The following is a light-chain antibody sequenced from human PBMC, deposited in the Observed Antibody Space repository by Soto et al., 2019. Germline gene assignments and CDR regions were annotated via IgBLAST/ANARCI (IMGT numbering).Light chain of an antibody. CDR1: QSVSSS. J-gene: IGKJ1*01. CDR3: QQGSTWPWT. V-gene: IGKV3-11*01. Sequence: EIVLTQSPATLSLSPGERATLSCRAGQSVSSSLAWYQQKLGQAPRLLIYEASDRATGIPARFSGSGSGTDFTLIISSLEPEDFAVYYCQQGSTWPWTFGQGTKVDIK. CDR2: EAS.